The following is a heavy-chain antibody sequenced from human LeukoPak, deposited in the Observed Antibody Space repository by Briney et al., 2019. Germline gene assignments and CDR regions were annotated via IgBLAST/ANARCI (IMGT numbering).Heavy chain of an antibody. CDR2: ISGSGGST. V-gene: IGHV3-23*01. CDR3: ARDSADSGWLDY. D-gene: IGHD6-19*01. Sequence: PGGSLRLSCAASGFTLSSYAMSWGRQAPGKGLEWVSAISGSGGSTYYADSVKGRFTISRDKVKNSLHLQMNNLRAEATDVYYCARDSADSGWLDYWGQGTLVTVSS. J-gene: IGHJ4*02. CDR1: GFTLSSYA.